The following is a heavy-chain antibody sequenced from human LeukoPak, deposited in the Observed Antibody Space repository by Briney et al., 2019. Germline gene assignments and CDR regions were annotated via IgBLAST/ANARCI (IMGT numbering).Heavy chain of an antibody. D-gene: IGHD3-10*01. CDR1: GGSFSGYY. V-gene: IGHV4-34*01. J-gene: IGHJ3*02. Sequence: PSETLSLTCAVYGGSFSGYYWTWIPQPPGKGLEWIGEINHSGSTNYNPSLKSRVAISVDTSKNQFSLKLSSVTAADTAVYYCASYYYGSGSGGAFDIWGQGTMVTVSS. CDR3: ASYYYGSGSGGAFDI. CDR2: INHSGST.